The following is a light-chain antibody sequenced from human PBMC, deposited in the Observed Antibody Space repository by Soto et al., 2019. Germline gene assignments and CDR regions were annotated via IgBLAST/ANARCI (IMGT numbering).Light chain of an antibody. CDR3: QQSYSFPFT. J-gene: IGKJ4*01. V-gene: IGKV1-39*01. CDR1: QGINND. Sequence: DIQMTQSPSSLSASVGDRVTITCRASQGINNDLNWYQQKPGKAPKFLIYTASRLQSGVPSRFSGSGSGTDFTLTISSLQPEDFATYYCQQSYSFPFTFGGGTKMEIK. CDR2: TAS.